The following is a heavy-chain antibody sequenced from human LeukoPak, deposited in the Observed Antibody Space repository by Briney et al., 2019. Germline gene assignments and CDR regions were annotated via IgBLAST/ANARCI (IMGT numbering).Heavy chain of an antibody. CDR3: AKRDGHWDFDY. CDR1: GFTFSSYG. V-gene: IGHV3-30*18. J-gene: IGHJ4*02. D-gene: IGHD5-24*01. Sequence: GGSLRLSCAASGFTFSSYGMHWVRQAPGKGLEWVAVISYDGSNKYYADSVKGRFTISRDNSKNTLYLQMNSLRAEDTAVYYCAKRDGHWDFDYWGQGTLVTVSS. CDR2: ISYDGSNK.